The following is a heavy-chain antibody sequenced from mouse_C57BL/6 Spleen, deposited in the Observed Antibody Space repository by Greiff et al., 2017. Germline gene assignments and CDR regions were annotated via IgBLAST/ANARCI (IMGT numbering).Heavy chain of an antibody. CDR3: AREGDYDEGFDY. CDR2: ISYDGSN. J-gene: IGHJ2*01. D-gene: IGHD2-4*01. V-gene: IGHV3-6*01. Sequence: EVQRVESGPGLVKPSQSLSLTCSVTGYSITSGYYWNWIRQFPGNKLEWMGYISYDGSNNYNPSLKNRISITRDTSKNQFFLKLNSVTTEDTATYYCAREGDYDEGFDYWGQGTTLTVSS. CDR1: GYSITSGYY.